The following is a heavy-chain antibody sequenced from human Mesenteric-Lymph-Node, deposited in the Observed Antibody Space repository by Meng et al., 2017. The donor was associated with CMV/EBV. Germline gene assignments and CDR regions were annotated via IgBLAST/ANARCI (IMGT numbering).Heavy chain of an antibody. D-gene: IGHD3-16*01. J-gene: IGHJ5*02. CDR2: INPNSGAT. Sequence: ASVKVSCKASEYTFTAYYIYWVRQAPGQGLEWMGWINPNSGATKYAQTFQGRVTMTRDTSISSAYMELSRLRSDDTAVYYCARDGAVNWFDPWGQGTLVTVSS. CDR1: EYTFTAYY. CDR3: ARDGAVNWFDP. V-gene: IGHV1-2*02.